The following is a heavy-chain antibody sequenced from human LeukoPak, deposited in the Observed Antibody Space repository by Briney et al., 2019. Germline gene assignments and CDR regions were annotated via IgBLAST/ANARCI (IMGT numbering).Heavy chain of an antibody. CDR2: IWYDGSNK. J-gene: IGHJ4*02. Sequence: GGSLRLSCAASGFNLSSFVMHWVRQAPGKGLEWVAVIWYDGSNKYYADSVKGRFTISRGNSKNTLYLQMNSLRAEDTAVYYCARGPSAYPKCFDYWGQGTLVTVSS. CDR3: ARGPSAYPKCFDY. D-gene: IGHD5-12*01. CDR1: GFNLSSFV. V-gene: IGHV3-33*01.